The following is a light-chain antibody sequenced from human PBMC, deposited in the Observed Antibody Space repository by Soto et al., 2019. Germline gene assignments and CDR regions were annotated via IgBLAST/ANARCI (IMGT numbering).Light chain of an antibody. J-gene: IGKJ4*01. CDR1: QSVSSSY. CDR2: GAS. V-gene: IGKV3-20*01. Sequence: EIVLTQSPGTLSLSPGERATLSCRASQSVSSSYLAWYQQKPGQARRLLIYGASTRATGIPDRFSGSGSGTDFTLTIRRLEPEDFALYYWQQYGRSFGGWNTWEIK. CDR3: QQYGRS.